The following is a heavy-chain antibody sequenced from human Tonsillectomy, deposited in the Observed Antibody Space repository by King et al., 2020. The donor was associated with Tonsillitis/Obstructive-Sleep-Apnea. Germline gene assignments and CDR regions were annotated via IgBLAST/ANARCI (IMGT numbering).Heavy chain of an antibody. D-gene: IGHD3-22*01. Sequence: LQLQESGPGLVKPSETLSLTCTVSGGSISSSSYYWGWIRQPPGKGLEWIGSMYYSGRTYYNPSLKSRVTISADTSKNQFSLKLSSVTAADTAVYYCARLNHYYDSSGYYQFDSWGQGKLVTVSS. V-gene: IGHV4-39*01. CDR1: GGSISSSSYY. CDR2: MYYSGRT. J-gene: IGHJ4*02. CDR3: ARLNHYYDSSGYYQFDS.